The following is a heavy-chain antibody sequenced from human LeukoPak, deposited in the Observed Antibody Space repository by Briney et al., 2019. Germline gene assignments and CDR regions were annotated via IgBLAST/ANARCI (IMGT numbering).Heavy chain of an antibody. CDR2: IWHDGSNK. D-gene: IGHD1-26*01. J-gene: IGHJ4*02. CDR3: AGGSGISDF. Sequence: GGSLRLSCAASGFTFSNYGMHWVRQAPGKGLEWVALIWHDGSNKYYADSVKGRFTISRDNSKNTLYLQMDSLRAEDTAVYYCAGGSGISDFWGQGTLVTVSS. CDR1: GFTFSNYG. V-gene: IGHV3-33*01.